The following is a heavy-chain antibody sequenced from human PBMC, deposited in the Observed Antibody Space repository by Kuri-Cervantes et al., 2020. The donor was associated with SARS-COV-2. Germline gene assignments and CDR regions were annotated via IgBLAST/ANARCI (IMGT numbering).Heavy chain of an antibody. D-gene: IGHD1-26*01. CDR3: ARYSGSYYSDY. V-gene: IGHV4-34*01. Sequence: ESLKISCAASGFTFSSYAMSWIRQPPGKGLEWIGEINHSGSTNYNPSLKSRVTISVDTSKNQFSLKLSSVTAADTAVYYCARYSGSYYSDYWGQGTLVTVSS. J-gene: IGHJ4*02. CDR2: INHSGST. CDR1: GFTFSSYA.